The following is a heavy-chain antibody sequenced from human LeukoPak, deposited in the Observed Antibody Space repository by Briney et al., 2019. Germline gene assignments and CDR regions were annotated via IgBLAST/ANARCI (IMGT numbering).Heavy chain of an antibody. CDR3: ARADYYDSSGYRSRDAFDI. V-gene: IGHV7-4-1*02. CDR1: GYTFTSYA. CDR2: INTNTGNP. Sequence: ASVKVSCKASGYTFTSYAMNWVRQAPGQGLEWVGWINTNTGNPTYAQGFTGRFVFSLDTSVSTAYLRISSLKAEDTAVYYCARADYYDSSGYRSRDAFDIWGQGTMVTVSS. D-gene: IGHD3-22*01. J-gene: IGHJ3*02.